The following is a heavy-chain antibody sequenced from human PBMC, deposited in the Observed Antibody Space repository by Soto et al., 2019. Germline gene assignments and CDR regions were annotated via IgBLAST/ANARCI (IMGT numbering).Heavy chain of an antibody. V-gene: IGHV3-23*01. Sequence: EVQLLESGGGFVEPGWSLRLSCAASGFTFSNYPMTWVRQAPGKGLEWVSSISASGGSTYYADSVKGRFTISRDNPKNTIPLQMNSLRAEDTAVYYCAKEQTRSAADTSSIVDYWGQGTLVTVSS. CDR2: ISASGGST. D-gene: IGHD2-2*01. CDR1: GFTFSNYP. CDR3: AKEQTRSAADTSSIVDY. J-gene: IGHJ4*02.